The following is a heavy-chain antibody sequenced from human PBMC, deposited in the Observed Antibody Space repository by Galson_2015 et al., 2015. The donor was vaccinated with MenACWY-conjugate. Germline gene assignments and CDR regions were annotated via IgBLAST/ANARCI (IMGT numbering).Heavy chain of an antibody. CDR2: IYAGDSDI. V-gene: IGHV5-51*01. D-gene: IGHD3-3*01. Sequence: QSGAEVKKPGESLTISCKGSGYIFTDYWIGWVRQMPGQGLEWMGIIYAGDSDIRYSPSFQGHVTISADKSISTAYLQWSSLKASATAIYYCARLFNARPAYYYYYMDVWGKGTTVTVSS. J-gene: IGHJ6*03. CDR3: ARLFNARPAYYYYYMDV. CDR1: GYIFTDYW.